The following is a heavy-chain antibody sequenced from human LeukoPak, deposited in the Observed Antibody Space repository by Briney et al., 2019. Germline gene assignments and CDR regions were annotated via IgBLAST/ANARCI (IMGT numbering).Heavy chain of an antibody. Sequence: PSDTLSLTCTVSGGSISSYYWSWIRQPPGKGLEWIGYIYYSGSTNYNPSLKSRVTISVDTSKNQLSLKLSSVTAADTAVYYCARGVGATTLRFEYWGQGTLVAVS. CDR2: IYYSGST. V-gene: IGHV4-59*07. J-gene: IGHJ4*02. CDR3: ARGVGATTLRFEY. D-gene: IGHD1-26*01. CDR1: GGSISSYY.